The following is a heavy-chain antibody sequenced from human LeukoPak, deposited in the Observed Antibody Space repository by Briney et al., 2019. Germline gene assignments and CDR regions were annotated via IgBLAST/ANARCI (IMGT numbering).Heavy chain of an antibody. CDR1: GFTFSSYG. V-gene: IGHV3-30*18. J-gene: IGHJ6*03. CDR2: ISYDGSNI. CDR3: AKDQYFVTGYYSHMDV. Sequence: GGSLRLSCAASGFTFSSYGMHWVRQAPGKGLEWVAVISYDGSNINYAESVKGRFTISRDNSKNTLYLQMNSLRAEDTAVYYCAKDQYFVTGYYSHMDVWGKGTTVSISS. D-gene: IGHD2-21*02.